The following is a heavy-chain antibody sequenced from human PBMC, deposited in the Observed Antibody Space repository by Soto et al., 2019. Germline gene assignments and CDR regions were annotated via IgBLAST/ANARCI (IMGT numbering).Heavy chain of an antibody. V-gene: IGHV1-18*01. CDR1: GYTFTSYG. Sequence: VASVKVSCKASGYTFTSYGISWVRQAPGQGLEWMGWISAYNGNTNYAQKLQGRVTMTTDTSTSTAYMELRSLRSDDTAVYYCAREYCISTSCATSGMDVWGQGTTVTVSS. CDR3: AREYCISTSCATSGMDV. J-gene: IGHJ6*02. CDR2: ISAYNGNT. D-gene: IGHD2-2*01.